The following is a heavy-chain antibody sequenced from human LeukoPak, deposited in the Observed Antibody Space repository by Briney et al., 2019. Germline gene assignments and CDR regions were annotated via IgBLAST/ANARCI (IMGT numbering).Heavy chain of an antibody. Sequence: SGGSLRLSCAVSGFTFSDYYMSWVRQAPGKGLEWVSVIYSGGDTRYAASVKGRFTISRDNSKNTLYLQMNSLRAEDTALYYCARERGRGVISPYFESWGQGTLVTVSS. CDR1: GFTFSDYY. J-gene: IGHJ4*02. CDR2: IYSGGDT. D-gene: IGHD3-10*01. V-gene: IGHV3-66*01. CDR3: ARERGRGVISPYFES.